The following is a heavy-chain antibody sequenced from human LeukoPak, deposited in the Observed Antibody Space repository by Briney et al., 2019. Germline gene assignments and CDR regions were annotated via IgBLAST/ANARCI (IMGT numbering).Heavy chain of an antibody. CDR2: ISYDGSNK. D-gene: IGHD1-26*01. CDR1: GFTFSSYA. Sequence: SGGSLRLSCAASGFTFSSYAMHWVRQAPGKGLEWVTFISYDGSNKYYADSVKGRFTISRDNSKNTLYLQMDSLRAEDTAVYYCARGGSGKAWYFDLWGRGTLVTVSS. J-gene: IGHJ2*01. CDR3: ARGGSGKAWYFDL. V-gene: IGHV3-30*01.